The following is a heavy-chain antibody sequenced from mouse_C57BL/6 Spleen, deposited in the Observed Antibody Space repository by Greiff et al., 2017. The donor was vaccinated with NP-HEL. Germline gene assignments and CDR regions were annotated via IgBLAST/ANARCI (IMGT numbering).Heavy chain of an antibody. Sequence: EVQLQQSGPELVKPGASVKISCKASGYTFTDYYMNWVKQSHGKSLEWIGDINPNNGGTSYNQKFKGKATLTVDKSSSTAYMELRSLTSEDSAVYYCARPLYGYNFAYWGQGTLVTVSA. J-gene: IGHJ3*01. CDR1: GYTFTDYY. CDR2: INPNNGGT. D-gene: IGHD2-2*01. V-gene: IGHV1-26*01. CDR3: ARPLYGYNFAY.